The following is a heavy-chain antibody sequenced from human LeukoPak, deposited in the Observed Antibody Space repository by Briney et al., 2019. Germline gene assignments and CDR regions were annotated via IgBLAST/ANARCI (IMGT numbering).Heavy chain of an antibody. CDR1: GGTFSSYA. Sequence: SVKVSCKASGGTFSSYAISWVRQAPGQGLEWMGGIIPIFGTANYAQKFQGRVTITADKSTSTAYMELSSLRSEDTAVYYCARDLGYSSSWYGYDFDYWGQGTLVTVSS. D-gene: IGHD6-13*01. CDR2: IIPIFGTA. J-gene: IGHJ4*02. V-gene: IGHV1-69*06. CDR3: ARDLGYSSSWYGYDFDY.